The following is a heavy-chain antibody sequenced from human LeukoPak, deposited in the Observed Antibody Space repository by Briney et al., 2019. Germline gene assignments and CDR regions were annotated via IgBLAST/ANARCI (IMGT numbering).Heavy chain of an antibody. V-gene: IGHV1-69*05. D-gene: IGHD5-18*01. CDR2: IIPIFGTA. CDR1: GGTFSSYA. J-gene: IGHJ5*02. CDR3: ASEGRIQRSWFDP. Sequence: SVKVSCKASGGTFSSYAISWVRQAPGQGLEWMGRIIPIFGTANYAQKFQGRVTITTDESTSTAYMELSSLRSEDTAVYYCASEGRIQRSWFDPWGQGTLVAVSS.